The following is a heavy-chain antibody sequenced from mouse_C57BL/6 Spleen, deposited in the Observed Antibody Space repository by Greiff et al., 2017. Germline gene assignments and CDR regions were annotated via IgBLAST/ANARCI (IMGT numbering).Heavy chain of an antibody. CDR1: GYTFTSYW. CDR3: ARGFDYGSSLGY. V-gene: IGHV1-55*01. D-gene: IGHD1-1*01. CDR2: IYPGSGST. Sequence: QVQLQQPGAELVKPGASVKMSCKASGYTFTSYWITWVKQRPGQGLEWIGDIYPGSGSTNYNEKFKSKATLTVDTSSSTAYMQLSSLTSEDSAVYYCARGFDYGSSLGYWGQGTTLTVSS. J-gene: IGHJ2*01.